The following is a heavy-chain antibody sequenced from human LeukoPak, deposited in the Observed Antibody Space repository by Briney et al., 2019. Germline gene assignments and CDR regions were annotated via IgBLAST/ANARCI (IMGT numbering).Heavy chain of an antibody. V-gene: IGHV4-30-2*01. CDR3: ARARPEVTYYYDSSGYYSGYYFDY. D-gene: IGHD3-22*01. CDR2: IYHSGST. Sequence: SQTLSLTCAVSGGSISSGGYSWSWIRQPPGTGLEWIGYIYHSGSTYYNPSLKSRVTISVDRSKNQFSLKLSSVTAADTAVYYCARARPEVTYYYDSSGYYSGYYFDYWGQGTLVTVSS. J-gene: IGHJ4*02. CDR1: GGSISSGGYS.